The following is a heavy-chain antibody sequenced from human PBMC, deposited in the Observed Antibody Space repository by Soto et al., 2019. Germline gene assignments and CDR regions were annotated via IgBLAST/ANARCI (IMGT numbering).Heavy chain of an antibody. Sequence: QAHLEQSGAEVKRPGASVKVSCKASGYTFSDFDINWLRQASGQGPEWMGWMNAKSGDTFFAQRXXXXXXXXXXXXXXTAYMEVGSLTSDDTAMYYCARGNPFNYAGFDVWGQGTTVAVSS. CDR3: ARGNPFNYAGFDV. V-gene: IGHV1-8*01. CDR1: GYTFSDFD. CDR2: MNAKSGDT. J-gene: IGHJ6*02. D-gene: IGHD3-16*01.